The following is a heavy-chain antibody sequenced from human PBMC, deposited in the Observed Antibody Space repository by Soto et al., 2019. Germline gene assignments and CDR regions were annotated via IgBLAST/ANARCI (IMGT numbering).Heavy chain of an antibody. J-gene: IGHJ3*02. CDR1: GFTFSDYY. V-gene: IGHV3-11*01. Sequence: GGSLRLSCAASGFTFSDYYMSWIRQAPGKGLEWVSYISSSGSTIYYADSVKGRFTISRDNAKNSLYLQMNSLRAEDTAVYYCARGASSSWLVEYAFDIWGQGTMVTVSS. CDR3: ARGASSSWLVEYAFDI. CDR2: ISSSGSTI. D-gene: IGHD6-13*01.